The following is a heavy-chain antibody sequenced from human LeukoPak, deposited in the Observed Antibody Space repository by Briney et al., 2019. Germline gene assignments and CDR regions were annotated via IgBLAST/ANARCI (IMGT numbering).Heavy chain of an antibody. CDR3: ARTATSYYDIWTGYFWFDP. CDR1: GGTFSSYA. J-gene: IGHJ5*02. CDR2: PINILGIA. V-gene: IGHV1-69*04. Sequence: SVTVSCKASGGTFSSYAISWVRQAPGQGLEWMGRPINILGIANYAQKFQGKVTITADKSTSTADMELSSLSSEDTAVYYCARTATSYYDIWTGYFWFDPWGQGTLVTVSS. D-gene: IGHD3-9*01.